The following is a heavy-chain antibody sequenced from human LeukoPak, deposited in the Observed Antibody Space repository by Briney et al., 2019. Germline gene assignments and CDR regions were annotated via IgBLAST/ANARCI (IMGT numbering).Heavy chain of an antibody. CDR3: ARGEKGSSSGSINY. CDR2: MYSSGST. J-gene: IGHJ4*02. CDR1: GGSINSGTYY. V-gene: IGHV4-61*02. D-gene: IGHD6-6*01. Sequence: SQTLSLTCTVSGGSINSGTYYWSWIRQPAGKGLEWIGRMYSSGSTNYNPSLESRVTISVDTSKNQFSLKLSSVTAADTAVYYCARGEKGSSSGSINYWGQGTLVTVSS.